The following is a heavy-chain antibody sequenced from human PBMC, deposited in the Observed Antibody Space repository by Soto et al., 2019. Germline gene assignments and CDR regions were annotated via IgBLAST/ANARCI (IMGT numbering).Heavy chain of an antibody. J-gene: IGHJ6*02. Sequence: PSQTLSLTCAISGDSVSSNSAAWNWIRQSPSRGLEWLGRTYYRSKWYNDYAVSVKSRITINPDTSKNQFSLQLNSVTPEDTAVYYCARGWYSGSWYADLYYYYGMDVWGQGTTVTVSS. D-gene: IGHD6-13*01. V-gene: IGHV6-1*01. CDR2: TYYRSKWYN. CDR3: ARGWYSGSWYADLYYYYGMDV. CDR1: GDSVSSNSAA.